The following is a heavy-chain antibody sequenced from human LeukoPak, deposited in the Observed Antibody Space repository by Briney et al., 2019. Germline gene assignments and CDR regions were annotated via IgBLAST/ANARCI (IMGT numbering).Heavy chain of an antibody. CDR1: GGSISSNSYY. CDR2: IYYSGST. J-gene: IGHJ6*03. V-gene: IGHV4-39*07. D-gene: IGHD2-21*01. CDR3: ARVVGKGQSHYYYYYMDV. Sequence: SSETLSLTCAVSGGSISSNSYYWGWIRQPPGKGLEWIGSIYYSGSTYYNPSLKSRVTISVDTSKNQFSLKLSSVTAADTAVYYCARVVGKGQSHYYYYYMDVWGKGTTVTVSS.